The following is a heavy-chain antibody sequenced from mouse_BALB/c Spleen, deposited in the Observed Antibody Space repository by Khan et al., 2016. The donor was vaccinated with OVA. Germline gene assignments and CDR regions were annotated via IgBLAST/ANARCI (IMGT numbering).Heavy chain of an antibody. V-gene: IGHV9-3-1*01. CDR1: GYTFTNYG. CDR3: TRRISYFALDY. Sequence: QIQLVQSGPELKKPGETVKISCKASGYTFTNYGMNWVKQAPGKGLKWMGWINTYTGEPTYADDFKGRFAFSLETSASTAYLQINNLKNEDTATYFCTRRISYFALDYWGPGTSVTVSS. J-gene: IGHJ4*01. D-gene: IGHD2-4*01. CDR2: INTYTGEP.